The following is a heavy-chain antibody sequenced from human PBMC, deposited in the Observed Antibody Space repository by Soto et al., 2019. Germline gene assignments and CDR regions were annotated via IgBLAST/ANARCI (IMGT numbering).Heavy chain of an antibody. Sequence: GGSLRLSCTASGFTFSSHAMTWVRQAPGKGLEWVSGLSGSGGSIYYADSVKGRFTISRDNSMNTLYLQMKTLRAEDTAVYYCAKVTSSWYAGFFDLWGQGT. CDR2: LSGSGGSI. J-gene: IGHJ4*02. V-gene: IGHV3-23*01. CDR1: GFTFSSHA. CDR3: AKVTSSWYAGFFDL. D-gene: IGHD6-13*01.